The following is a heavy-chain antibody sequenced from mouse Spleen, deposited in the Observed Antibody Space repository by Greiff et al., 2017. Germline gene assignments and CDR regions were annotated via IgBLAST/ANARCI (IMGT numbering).Heavy chain of an antibody. CDR2: ISYGGSN. CDR3: ARNGYYAMDD. Sequence: ESGPGLVKPSQSLSLTCSVTGYSITSGYYWNWIRQFPGNKLEWMGYISYGGSNNYNPSLKNRISITRDTSKNQFFLKLNSVTTEDTATYYCARNGYYAMDDWGQGTSVTVSS. V-gene: IGHV3-6*01. CDR1: GYSITSGYY. J-gene: IGHJ4*01.